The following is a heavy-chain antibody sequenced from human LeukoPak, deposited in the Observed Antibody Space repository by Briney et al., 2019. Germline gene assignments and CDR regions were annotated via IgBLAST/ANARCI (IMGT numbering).Heavy chain of an antibody. J-gene: IGHJ4*02. CDR2: ISSSSSFI. D-gene: IGHD2-2*01. V-gene: IGHV3-21*01. CDR3: ARDCSVNDGTICY. Sequence: SGGSLRLSCAASGFTFSHYSMNWVRQAPGKGREWVSSISSSSSFIYYADSVKGRFTISRNNAKNSLYLQMNSLRAEDTAVYYCARDCSVNDGTICYWGQGTLATVSS. CDR1: GFTFSHYS.